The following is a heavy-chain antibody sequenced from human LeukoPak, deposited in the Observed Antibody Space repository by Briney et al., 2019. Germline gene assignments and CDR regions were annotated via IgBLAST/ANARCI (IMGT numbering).Heavy chain of an antibody. V-gene: IGHV4-39*07. Sequence: SETLSLTCTVSGGSISSSSYYWGWIRQPPGKGLEWIGEIYHSGSTNYNPSLKSRVTISVDKSKNQFSLKLSSVTAADTAVYYCARVGVAVAGTGSTHAFDYWGQGTLVTVSS. CDR3: ARVGVAVAGTGSTHAFDY. CDR1: GGSISSSSYY. J-gene: IGHJ4*02. D-gene: IGHD6-19*01. CDR2: IYHSGST.